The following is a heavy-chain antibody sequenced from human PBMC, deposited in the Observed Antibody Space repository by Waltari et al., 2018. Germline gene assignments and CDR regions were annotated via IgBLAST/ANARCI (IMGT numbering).Heavy chain of an antibody. V-gene: IGHV4-34*01. CDR1: GGSFCGYN. J-gene: IGHJ3*02. D-gene: IGHD1-20*01. CDR2: INNSGST. CDR3: ASRYNWNGAFDI. Sequence: QVQLQQWGAGLLKPSATLSHTCAVYGGSFCGYNWRWTRQPPGKGLEWIGEINNSGSTNYNPSLKSRVTISVDTSNNQFSLKLSSVTAAYTAVYYCASRYNWNGAFDIWGQGTMVTVSS.